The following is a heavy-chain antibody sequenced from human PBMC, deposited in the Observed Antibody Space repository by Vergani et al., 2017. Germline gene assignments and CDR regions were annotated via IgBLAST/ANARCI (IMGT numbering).Heavy chain of an antibody. V-gene: IGHV4-61*02. J-gene: IGHJ6*02. CDR3: ARDPLYSTTWPFLLLDMDV. CDR1: GGSISSGSYY. D-gene: IGHD6-13*01. CDR2: FSTVGGT. Sequence: QVQLQESGPGLVRPSQTLSLTCTVSGGSISSGSYYWSWFRQPAGKGLEWIGRFSTVGGTRYNPSLKSRVTISVDTSKNQFSLQLSSVPAADTAVYYCARDPLYSTTWPFLLLDMDVWGQGTTVTVSS.